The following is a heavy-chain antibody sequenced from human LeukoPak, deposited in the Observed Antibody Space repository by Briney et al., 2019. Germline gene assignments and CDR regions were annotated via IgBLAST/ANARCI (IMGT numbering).Heavy chain of an antibody. Sequence: PSETLSLTCTVSGGSISSYYWSWIRQSPGKGLEWIGCIYYSGSTNYNPSLKSRVTISVDTSKNQFSLKLSSVTAADTGVYYCARVGYYARAFDIWGQGTMVTVSS. CDR2: IYYSGST. CDR1: GGSISSYY. D-gene: IGHD3-10*01. V-gene: IGHV4-59*01. CDR3: ARVGYYARAFDI. J-gene: IGHJ3*02.